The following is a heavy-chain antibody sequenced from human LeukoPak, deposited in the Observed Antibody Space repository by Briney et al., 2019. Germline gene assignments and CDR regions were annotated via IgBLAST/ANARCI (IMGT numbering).Heavy chain of an antibody. CDR3: ASSSWYAPDY. CDR2: ISSSGSTM. CDR1: GFTFSSYE. V-gene: IGHV3-48*03. D-gene: IGHD6-13*01. Sequence: GGSLRLSCAASGFTFSSYEMNWVRQAPGKGLEWISYISSSGSTMYYADSVKGRFTISRDNAKNSLYLQMNSLRAEDTAIYYCASSSWYAPDYWGQGTLVTVSS. J-gene: IGHJ4*02.